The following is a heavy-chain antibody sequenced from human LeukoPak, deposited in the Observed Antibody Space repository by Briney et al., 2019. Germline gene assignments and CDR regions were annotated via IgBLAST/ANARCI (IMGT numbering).Heavy chain of an antibody. CDR3: TRAGPVVPAARNYYYYGMDV. CDR1: GFTFSSYA. J-gene: IGHJ6*02. CDR2: ISYDGSNK. V-gene: IGHV3-30-3*01. Sequence: GRSLRLSCAASGFTFSSYAMHWVRQAPGKGLEWVAVISYDGSNKYYADSVKGRFTISRDNSKNTLYLQMNGLRAEDTAVYYCTRAGPVVPAARNYYYYGMDVWGQGTTVTVSS. D-gene: IGHD2-2*01.